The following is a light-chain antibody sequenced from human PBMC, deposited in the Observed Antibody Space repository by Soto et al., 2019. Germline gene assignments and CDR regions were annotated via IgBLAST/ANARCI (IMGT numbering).Light chain of an antibody. V-gene: IGKV1-5*03. Sequence: DIQMTQSPSTLSASVGDRVTITCRASQSIGVRLAWYQQKPGTAPKLLIYKTSTLDSGVPLRFSGSGSGTEFTLTISSLQPDDFATYYCQQYINYFRTFGQGTKVDIK. CDR1: QSIGVR. J-gene: IGKJ1*01. CDR2: KTS. CDR3: QQYINYFRT.